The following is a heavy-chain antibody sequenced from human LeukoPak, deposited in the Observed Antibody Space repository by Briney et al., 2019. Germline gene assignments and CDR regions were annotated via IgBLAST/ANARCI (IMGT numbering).Heavy chain of an antibody. CDR3: ARYEDEWLAYFDY. J-gene: IGHJ4*02. V-gene: IGHV4-59*08. CDR1: GGSISSYY. CDR2: IYYSGST. Sequence: SETLSLTCTVSGGSISSYYWSWIRQPPGKGLEWIGYIYYSGSTNYNPSLKSRVTISVDTSKNQFSLKLSSVTAADTAVYYCARYEDEWLAYFDYWGQGTLVTVSS. D-gene: IGHD6-19*01.